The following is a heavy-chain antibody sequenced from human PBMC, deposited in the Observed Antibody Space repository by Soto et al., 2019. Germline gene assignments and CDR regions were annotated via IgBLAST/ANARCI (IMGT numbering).Heavy chain of an antibody. CDR2: IIPIFGTA. D-gene: IGHD3-22*01. CDR1: GGTFSSYA. CDR3: ARPTRYYYDSSGQSAWFDP. J-gene: IGHJ5*02. V-gene: IGHV1-69*12. Sequence: QVQLVQSGAEVKKPGSSVKVSCKASGGTFSSYAISWVRQAPGQGLEWMGGIIPIFGTANYAQKFQGRVTITGDESTSTAYMELSSLRSEDTAVYYCARPTRYYYDSSGQSAWFDPWGQGTLVTVSS.